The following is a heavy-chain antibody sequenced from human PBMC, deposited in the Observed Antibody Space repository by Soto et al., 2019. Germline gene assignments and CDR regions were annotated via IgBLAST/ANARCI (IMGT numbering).Heavy chain of an antibody. V-gene: IGHV3-23*01. CDR3: AKDRGDYGDLRLGACDI. J-gene: IGHJ3*02. CDR1: GFTFSSYA. D-gene: IGHD4-17*01. CDR2: ISGSGGST. Sequence: EVQLLESGGGLVQPGGSLRLSCAASGFTFSSYAMSWVRQAPGKGLEWVSAISGSGGSTYYADSVKGRFTISRDNSKNTLYLQMNSLRAEDTAVYYCAKDRGDYGDLRLGACDIWGQGTMVTVAS.